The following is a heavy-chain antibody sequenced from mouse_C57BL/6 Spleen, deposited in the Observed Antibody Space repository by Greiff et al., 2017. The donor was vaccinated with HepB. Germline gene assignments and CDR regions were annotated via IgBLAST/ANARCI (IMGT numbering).Heavy chain of an antibody. J-gene: IGHJ3*01. CDR2: SRNKANDYTT. CDR1: GFTFSDFY. V-gene: IGHV7-1*01. Sequence: EVMLVESGGGLVQSGRSLRLSCATSGFTFSDFYMEWVRQAPGKGLEWIAASRNKANDYTTEYSASVKGRFIVSRDTSQSILYLQMNALRAEDTAIYYCARDNFYDGYPFAYWGQGTLVTVSA. D-gene: IGHD2-3*01. CDR3: ARDNFYDGYPFAY.